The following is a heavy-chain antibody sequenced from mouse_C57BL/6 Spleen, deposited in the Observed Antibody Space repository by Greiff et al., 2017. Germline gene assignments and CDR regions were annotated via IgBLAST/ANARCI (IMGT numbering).Heavy chain of an antibody. CDR3: AIRRNYDEFRYFDY. CDR1: GYTFTSYW. V-gene: IGHV1-64*01. Sequence: VQLQQPGAELVKPGASVKLSCKASGYTFTSYWMHWVKQRPGQGLEWIGMIHPNSGSTNYNEKFKSKATLTVDKSSSTAYMQLSSLTSEDSAVYYCAIRRNYDEFRYFDYWGQGTTLTVSS. J-gene: IGHJ2*01. CDR2: IHPNSGST. D-gene: IGHD2-4*01.